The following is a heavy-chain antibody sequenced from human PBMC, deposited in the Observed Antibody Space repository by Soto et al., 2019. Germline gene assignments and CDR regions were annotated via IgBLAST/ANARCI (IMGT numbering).Heavy chain of an antibody. V-gene: IGHV1-3*01. CDR3: ARDTEYSSSSTPDAFDI. J-gene: IGHJ3*02. Sequence: GASVKVSCKASGYTFTSYAMHWVRQAPGQRLEWMGWINAGNGNTKYSQKFQGRVTITRDTSASTAYMELSSLRSEDTAVYYCARDTEYSSSSTPDAFDIWGQGTMVTVSS. D-gene: IGHD6-6*01. CDR1: GYTFTSYA. CDR2: INAGNGNT.